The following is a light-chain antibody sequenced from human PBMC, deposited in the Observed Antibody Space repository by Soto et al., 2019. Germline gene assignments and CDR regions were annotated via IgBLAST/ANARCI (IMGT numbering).Light chain of an antibody. CDR3: QQYGSAPQWT. CDR1: QSVSSSY. CDR2: GAS. J-gene: IGKJ1*01. Sequence: EIVLTQSPGTLSLSPGERATLSCRASQSVSSSYLAGYQQKPGKAPRLLIYGASSRATGVPDRFSGSGSGTDFTLTISRLEPEDFAVYYWQQYGSAPQWTFGQGTKVEIK. V-gene: IGKV3-20*01.